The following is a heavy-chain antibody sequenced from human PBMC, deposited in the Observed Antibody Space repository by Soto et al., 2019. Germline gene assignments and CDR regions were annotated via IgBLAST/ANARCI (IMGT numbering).Heavy chain of an antibody. CDR1: GFTFRSYW. CDR2: IEQDGSEK. Sequence: EVQLVESGGGLVQPGGSLRLSCAASGFTFRSYWMSWVRQAPGKGLEWVANIEQDGSEKYYVDSVKGRFTISRDNAKNALYLQMNSLRAEDTAVYHCVCSSWRDLDYWGQGSLVTVSS. J-gene: IGHJ4*02. D-gene: IGHD6-13*01. CDR3: VCSSWRDLDY. V-gene: IGHV3-7*01.